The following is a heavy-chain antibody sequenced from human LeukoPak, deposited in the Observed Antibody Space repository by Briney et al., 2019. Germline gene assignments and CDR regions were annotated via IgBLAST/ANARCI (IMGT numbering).Heavy chain of an antibody. V-gene: IGHV4-59*01. CDR1: GGSISSYY. CDR3: ARASEGYSSGWYSSYYYYYMDV. Sequence: SETLSLTCTVSGGSISSYYWSWIRQPPGKGLEWIGYIYYSGSTNYNPSLKSRVTISVDTSKNQFSLKLSSVTAADTAVYYCARASEGYSSGWYSSYYYYYMDVWGKGTTVTVSS. D-gene: IGHD6-19*01. CDR2: IYYSGST. J-gene: IGHJ6*03.